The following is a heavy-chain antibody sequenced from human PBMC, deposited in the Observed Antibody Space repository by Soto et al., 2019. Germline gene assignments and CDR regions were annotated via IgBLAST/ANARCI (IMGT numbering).Heavy chain of an antibody. D-gene: IGHD3-10*01. V-gene: IGHV3-15*01. CDR2: CRSRSAGGTV. Sequence: PGGSLRLSCVASGITFSEAGMNWVRQAPGKGLEWVGRCRSRSAGGTVDYAAPVKGRFTISRDDSKNTLSLQMNSLKTEDTAIYFCVTGFGFWGQGTLVTVSS. J-gene: IGHJ4*02. CDR1: GITFSEAG. CDR3: VTGFGF.